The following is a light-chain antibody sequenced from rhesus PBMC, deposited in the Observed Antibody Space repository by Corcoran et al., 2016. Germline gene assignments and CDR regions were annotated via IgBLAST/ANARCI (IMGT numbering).Light chain of an antibody. CDR2: KAS. V-gene: IGKV1-74*01. Sequence: DIQMTQSPSSLSASVGDRVTITCRASENIYNYLNWYQHKPGKAPKLLIYKASTLQSGVPSRFSGSGSGKAFTLTISSLQSEDFATYSCQQYSSSPFTFGPGTKLDIK. CDR3: QQYSSSPFT. CDR1: ENIYNY. J-gene: IGKJ3*01.